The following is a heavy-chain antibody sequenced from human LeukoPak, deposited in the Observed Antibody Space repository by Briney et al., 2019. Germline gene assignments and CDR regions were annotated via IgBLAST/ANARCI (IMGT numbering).Heavy chain of an antibody. CDR1: GFTFSNYA. CDR2: ISYDGIDI. J-gene: IGHJ5*02. CDR3: AKHLFHYRKYNSDYGVLDT. V-gene: IGHV3-30*18. Sequence: GGSLRLSCRASGFTFSNYAINWVRQAPGKGLEWVAAISYDGIDIAYADSVRGRFTISRDNSKSTLYLQMSSLRAEDSALYYCAKHLFHYRKYNSDYGVLDTWGQGTLVTASS. D-gene: IGHD4-11*01.